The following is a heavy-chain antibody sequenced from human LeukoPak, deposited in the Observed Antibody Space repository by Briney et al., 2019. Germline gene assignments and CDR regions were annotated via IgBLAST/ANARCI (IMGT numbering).Heavy chain of an antibody. J-gene: IGHJ4*02. CDR3: AILAGVRDYFDY. V-gene: IGHV4-59*08. Sequence: PSETLSLTCTVSGGSISSYYWSWIRQPPGKGLEWIGYIYYSGSTSYNPSLKSRVTISVDTSKNQFSLKLSSVTAADTAVYYCAILAGVRDYFDYWGQGTLVTVSS. CDR2: IYYSGST. D-gene: IGHD2-21*01. CDR1: GGSISSYY.